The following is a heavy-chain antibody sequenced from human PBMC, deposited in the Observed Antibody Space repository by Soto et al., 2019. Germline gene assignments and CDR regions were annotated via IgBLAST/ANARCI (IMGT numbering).Heavy chain of an antibody. V-gene: IGHV3-21*01. CDR3: ARDGPLWSLDY. CDR2: ISGNSQYI. D-gene: IGHD3-10*01. CDR1: QFVFSGFT. J-gene: IGHJ4*02. Sequence: EVQLVESGGGLVKPGGSLRLSCAASQFVFSGFTMNWLRQAPGKGLEWVPSISGNSQYIYYSDSVKGRLSISRDNAKNSLSLQMNSLRVDDTAVYFCARDGPLWSLDYWGQGVLVTVSS.